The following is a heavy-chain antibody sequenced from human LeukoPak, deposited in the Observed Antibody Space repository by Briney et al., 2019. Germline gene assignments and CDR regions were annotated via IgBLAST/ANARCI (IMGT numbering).Heavy chain of an antibody. CDR1: GFTFSGYW. D-gene: IGHD4-23*01. CDR3: AREGPRGNSQFDY. J-gene: IGHJ4*02. V-gene: IGHV3-7*01. CDR2: IKQDGSVK. Sequence: GGSLRLSCAASGFTFSGYWMHWVRQAPGKGLEWVANIKQDGSVKYYSDSVKGRFTISRDNSKNTLYLQMNSLRAEDTAVYYCAREGPRGNSQFDYWGQGTLVTVSS.